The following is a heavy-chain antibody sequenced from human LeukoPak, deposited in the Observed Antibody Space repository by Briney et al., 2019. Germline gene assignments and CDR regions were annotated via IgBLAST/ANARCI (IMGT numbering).Heavy chain of an antibody. D-gene: IGHD2-15*01. CDR1: GYTFTGYY. CDR3: ARSSYCSGGSCYGRLSDY. V-gene: IGHV1-2*02. J-gene: IGHJ4*02. CDR2: INPNSGGT. Sequence: GASVKVSCKASGYTFTGYYMHWVRQAPGQGLEWMGWINPNSGGTNYAQKFQGRVTMTRDTSISTAYVELSRLRSDDTAVYYCARSSYCSGGSCYGRLSDYWGQGTLVTVSS.